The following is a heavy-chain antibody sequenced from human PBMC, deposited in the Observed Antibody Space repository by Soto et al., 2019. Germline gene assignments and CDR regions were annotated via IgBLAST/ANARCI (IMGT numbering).Heavy chain of an antibody. Sequence: QVQLQESGPGLVKPSETLSLTCTVSGGSISSYYWSWIRQPPGKGLEWIGYIYYSGSTNYNPSLKSRVTISVDTSKNQFSLKLSSVTAADTAVYYCARGGDYYDSSGYFPFDYWGQGTLVTVSS. V-gene: IGHV4-59*01. CDR1: GGSISSYY. CDR2: IYYSGST. CDR3: ARGGDYYDSSGYFPFDY. J-gene: IGHJ4*02. D-gene: IGHD3-22*01.